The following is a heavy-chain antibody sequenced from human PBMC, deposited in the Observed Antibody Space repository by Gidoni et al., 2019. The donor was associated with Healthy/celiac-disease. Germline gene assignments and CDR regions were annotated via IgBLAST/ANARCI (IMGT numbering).Heavy chain of an antibody. Sequence: VQLQQWGAGRLKPSETLSLTCAVYGGSFSGYYWSWIRQPPGKGLEWIGEINHSGSTNYNPSLKSRVTISVDTSKNQFSLTLSYVTAADTAVYYCARGHCSSTSCYLPYSYYYYGMDVWGQGTTVTVSS. CDR3: ARGHCSSTSCYLPYSYYYYGMDV. V-gene: IGHV4-34*01. J-gene: IGHJ6*02. D-gene: IGHD2-2*01. CDR1: GGSFSGYY. CDR2: INHSGST.